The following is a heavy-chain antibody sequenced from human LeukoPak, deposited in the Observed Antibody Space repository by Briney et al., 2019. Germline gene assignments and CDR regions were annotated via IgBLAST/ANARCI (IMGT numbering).Heavy chain of an antibody. V-gene: IGHV3-30*04. J-gene: IGHJ4*02. Sequence: GGSLRLSCAASGFTFSSYAMHWVRQAPGKGLEWVAVISYDGSNKYYADSVKGRSTISRDNCKNTLYLQMNSLRAEDTAVYYCAREASGYDLFYFDYWGQGTLVTVSS. CDR1: GFTFSSYA. D-gene: IGHD5-12*01. CDR2: ISYDGSNK. CDR3: AREASGYDLFYFDY.